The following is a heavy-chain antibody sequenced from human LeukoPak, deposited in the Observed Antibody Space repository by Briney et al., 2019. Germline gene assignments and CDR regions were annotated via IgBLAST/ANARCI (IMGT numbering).Heavy chain of an antibody. CDR1: GASMSSYY. CDR3: ARGEAGTSWFDS. CDR2: IYYSGGA. Sequence: PSETLSLTCTVSGASMSSYYWSWIRQPPGEGLEWIGYIYYSGGANYNPSLTSRVTISVDTSKNQFSLKLSSVTAADTAVYFCARGEAGTSWFDSWGQGTLVTVSS. D-gene: IGHD6-13*01. V-gene: IGHV4-59*01. J-gene: IGHJ5*01.